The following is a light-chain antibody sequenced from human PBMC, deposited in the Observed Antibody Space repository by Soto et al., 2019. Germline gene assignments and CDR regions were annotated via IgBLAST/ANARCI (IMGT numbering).Light chain of an antibody. Sequence: DIQVTQSPSTLSASVGDRVTITCRASHSISTWLAWYQQKPGKAPKLLIYEASNLESGVPSRFGGSGSGTEFTLTISSLQPDDFATYYCQQYNSYSGTFGQGTKVDIK. CDR3: QQYNSYSGT. V-gene: IGKV1-5*03. CDR1: HSISTW. CDR2: EAS. J-gene: IGKJ1*01.